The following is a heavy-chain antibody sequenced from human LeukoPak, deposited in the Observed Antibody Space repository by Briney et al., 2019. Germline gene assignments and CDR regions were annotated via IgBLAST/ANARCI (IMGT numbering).Heavy chain of an antibody. J-gene: IGHJ4*02. V-gene: IGHV5-51*03. Sequence: GESLKISCKGSGYSFTSYWIGWVRQMPGKGLGWMWIIYPGDSVTRYSPSFQSQDTISADKSISTAYLQWSSLKASDTAMYYCARSSGYPYYFDYLGQGTLVTVSS. D-gene: IGHD3-22*01. CDR3: ARSSGYPYYFDY. CDR2: IYPGDSVT. CDR1: GYSFTSYW.